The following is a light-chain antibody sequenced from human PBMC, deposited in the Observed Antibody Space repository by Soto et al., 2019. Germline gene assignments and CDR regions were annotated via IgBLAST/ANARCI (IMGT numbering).Light chain of an antibody. CDR2: ELS. CDR3: SSYAGSSNLI. Sequence: QLVLTQPPSASGSPGQSVTISCTGTSSDVGGYNYVSWYQQHPGKAPKLMIYELSKRPSGVPDRFSGSKSGNTASLTVSGLQAEDEADYYCSSYAGSSNLIFGGGTKLTVL. J-gene: IGLJ2*01. CDR1: SSDVGGYNY. V-gene: IGLV2-8*01.